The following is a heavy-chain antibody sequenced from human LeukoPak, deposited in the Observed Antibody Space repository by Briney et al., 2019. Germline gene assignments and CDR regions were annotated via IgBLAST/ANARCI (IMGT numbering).Heavy chain of an antibody. Sequence: ASVKVSCKASGYTFTSYYMHWVRQAPGQGLEWMGLINPSGGSTSYAQKFQGRVTMTRDTSTSTVYMELSSLRSEDTAVCYCARGPRLRHTGYSSSWQGGPPFDPWGQGTLVTVSS. D-gene: IGHD6-13*01. CDR3: ARGPRLRHTGYSSSWQGGPPFDP. V-gene: IGHV1-46*01. CDR1: GYTFTSYY. J-gene: IGHJ5*02. CDR2: INPSGGST.